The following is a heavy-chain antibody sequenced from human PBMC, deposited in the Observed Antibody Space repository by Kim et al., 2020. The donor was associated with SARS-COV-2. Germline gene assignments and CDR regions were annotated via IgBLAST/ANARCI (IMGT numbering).Heavy chain of an antibody. Sequence: SETLSLTCAVYGESFNDHYWNWIRQPPGKGLEWIGEINHSGSTNYNPSLKSRVTISVDTSKKQFSLKLSSLTAADTAVYYCARGATAGTSRVYFQHWGQGTLIIVPS. CDR1: GESFNDHY. J-gene: IGHJ1*01. CDR2: INHSGST. D-gene: IGHD6-19*01. CDR3: ARGATAGTSRVYFQH. V-gene: IGHV4-34*01.